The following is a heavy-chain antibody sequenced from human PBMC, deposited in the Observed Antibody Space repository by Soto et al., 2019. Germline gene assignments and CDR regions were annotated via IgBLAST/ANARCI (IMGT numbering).Heavy chain of an antibody. CDR1: GFTFSSYA. J-gene: IGHJ4*02. V-gene: IGHV3-23*01. D-gene: IGHD5-12*01. CDR2: ISGSGGST. CDR3: AKDFSYSGYDFGQGTFDY. Sequence: PGGSLRLSCAASGFTFSSYAMSWVRQAPGKGLEWVSAISGSGGSTYYADSVKGRFTISRDNSKNTLYLQMNSLRAEDTAVYYYAKDFSYSGYDFGQGTFDYWGQGTLVTVSS.